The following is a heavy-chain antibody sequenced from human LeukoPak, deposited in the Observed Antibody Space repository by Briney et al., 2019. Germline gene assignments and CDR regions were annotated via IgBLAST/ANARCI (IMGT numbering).Heavy chain of an antibody. D-gene: IGHD2-2*01. CDR3: AKGCSSTSCYALLDY. CDR2: ISYDGSNK. J-gene: IGHJ4*02. CDR1: GFTFSSYG. Sequence: GGSLRLSCAASGFTFSSYGMHWVRQAPGKGLEWVAVISYDGSNKYYADSVKGRFTISGDNSKNTLYLQMNSLRAEDAAVYYCAKGCSSTSCYALLDYWGQGTLVTVSS. V-gene: IGHV3-30*18.